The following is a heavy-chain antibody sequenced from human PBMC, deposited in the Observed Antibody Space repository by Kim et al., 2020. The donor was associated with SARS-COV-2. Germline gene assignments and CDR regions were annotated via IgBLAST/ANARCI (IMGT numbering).Heavy chain of an antibody. CDR3: ARVVQGSDGMDV. Sequence: GGSLRLSCVASEFSFSDYYMSWVRQAPGKGLEWLSHISGSSNTIVYADSAKGRFTISRDNAKNSLHLQMNSLRADDTAVYYCARVVQGSDGMDVWGQGTTVFVSS. J-gene: IGHJ6*02. V-gene: IGHV3-11*01. CDR2: ISGSSNTI. CDR1: EFSFSDYY.